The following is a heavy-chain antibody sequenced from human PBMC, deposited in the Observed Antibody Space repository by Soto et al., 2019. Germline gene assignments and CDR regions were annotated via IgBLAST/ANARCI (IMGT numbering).Heavy chain of an antibody. V-gene: IGHV3-30*18. Sequence: GGSLRLSCAASGFTFSSYGMHWVRQAPGKGLEWVAVISYDGSNKYYADSVKGRFTISRDNSKNTLYLQMNSLRAEDTAVYYCAKSADPYSSGWYEGRNDYWGQGTLVTVSS. D-gene: IGHD6-19*01. J-gene: IGHJ4*02. CDR3: AKSADPYSSGWYEGRNDY. CDR1: GFTFSSYG. CDR2: ISYDGSNK.